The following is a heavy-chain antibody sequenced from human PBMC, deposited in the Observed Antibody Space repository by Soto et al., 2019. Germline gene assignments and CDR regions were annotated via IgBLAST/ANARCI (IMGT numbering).Heavy chain of an antibody. CDR3: ARQFYFGWGSYYNRLFAF. CDR1: GGSISSSSYY. CDR2: IYYSGNT. J-gene: IGHJ4*02. Sequence: PSETLSLTCTVSGGSISSSSYYWCWIRQPPGKGLEWIGSIYYSGNTYYNPSLKSRVTISVDTAKNQFSLKLSSVTAADTAVYYCARQFYFGWGSYYNRLFAFWGQGTLVTVSS. D-gene: IGHD3-10*01. V-gene: IGHV4-39*01.